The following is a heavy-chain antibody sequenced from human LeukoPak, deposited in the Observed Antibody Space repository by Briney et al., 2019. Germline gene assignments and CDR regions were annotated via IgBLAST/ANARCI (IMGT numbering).Heavy chain of an antibody. V-gene: IGHV3-53*01. CDR1: GVTVSSSY. CDR3: ASNILFAFDI. D-gene: IGHD2/OR15-2a*01. Sequence: GGSLSLSCAASGVTVSSSYMSWGRQAPGKGLEWVSIIYNDGSTYYADSMKGRFTISRDNSKNTLYLQVNSLRAEDTAMYYCASNILFAFDIWGQGTMVTVSS. J-gene: IGHJ3*02. CDR2: IYNDGST.